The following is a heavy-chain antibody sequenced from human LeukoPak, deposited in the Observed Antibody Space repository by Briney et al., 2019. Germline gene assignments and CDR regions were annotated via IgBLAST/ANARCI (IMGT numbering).Heavy chain of an antibody. CDR2: IYYSGST. D-gene: IGHD5-18*01. Sequence: KPSETLSLTCTVSGGSISNKYWSWIRQPPGKGLEWIGYIYYSGSTNYNPSLKSRVTISVDKSKNQFSLKLSSVTAADTAVYYCARALWGAPDYWGQGTLVTVSS. CDR3: ARALWGAPDY. CDR1: GGSISNKY. J-gene: IGHJ4*02. V-gene: IGHV4-59*12.